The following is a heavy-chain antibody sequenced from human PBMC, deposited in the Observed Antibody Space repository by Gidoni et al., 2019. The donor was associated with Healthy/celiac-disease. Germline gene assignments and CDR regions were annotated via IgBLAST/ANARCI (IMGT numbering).Heavy chain of an antibody. CDR3: TTLWFGDYTHYYYYMDV. V-gene: IGHV3-73*01. Sequence: EVQLVESGGGLVQPGGSLKPSRACCGCTFRGSGVHWVRQAVGKGLEWVGRIRSKANSYATAHAASVKGRFTISRDDSKNTAYLQMNSLKTEDTAVYYCTTLWFGDYTHYYYYMDVWGKGTTVTVSS. CDR2: IRSKANSYAT. J-gene: IGHJ6*03. D-gene: IGHD3-10*01. CDR1: GCTFRGSG.